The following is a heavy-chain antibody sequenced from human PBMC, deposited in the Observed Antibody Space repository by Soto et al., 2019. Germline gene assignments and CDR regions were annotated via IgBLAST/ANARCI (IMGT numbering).Heavy chain of an antibody. CDR1: GFTFSSYG. CDR3: ARDRKTYYDFWSGYPDPKYYFDY. V-gene: IGHV3-30*03. Sequence: GGSLRLSCAASGFTFSSYGMHWVRQAPGKGLEWVAVISYDGSNKYYADSVKGRFTISRDNSKITLYLQMNSLRAEDTAVYYCARDRKTYYDFWSGYPDPKYYFDYWGQGT. J-gene: IGHJ4*02. CDR2: ISYDGSNK. D-gene: IGHD3-3*01.